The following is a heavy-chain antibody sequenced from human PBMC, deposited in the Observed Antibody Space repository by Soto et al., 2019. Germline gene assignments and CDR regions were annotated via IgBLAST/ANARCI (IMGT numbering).Heavy chain of an antibody. D-gene: IGHD3-10*01. CDR2: ISSNGGST. CDR1: GFTVSSYA. CDR3: VNGIIYYGPENDAFDI. V-gene: IGHV3-64D*08. J-gene: IGHJ3*02. Sequence: QPGGSLRLSCSASGFTVSSYAMHWVRQAPGKGLEYVSAISSNGGSTYYADSVKGRFTISRDNSKNTLYLQMSSLRAEDTAVYYCVNGIIYYGPENDAFDIWGQGTMVTVSS.